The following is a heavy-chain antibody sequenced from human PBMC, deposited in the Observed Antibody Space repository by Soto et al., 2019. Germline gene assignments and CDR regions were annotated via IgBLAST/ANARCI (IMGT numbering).Heavy chain of an antibody. J-gene: IGHJ5*02. CDR2: IYWDDDK. Sequence: QITLKESGPTLVKPTQTLTLTCTFSGFSLSTSGVGVGWIRQPQGKALKWLALIYWDDDKRYSPSLKSRLTITKDTSKNQVVLTMTNMEPVDTATYYCALRRGYCSGGSCYYIWFDPWGQGTLVTVSS. CDR1: GFSLSTSGVG. V-gene: IGHV2-5*02. D-gene: IGHD2-15*01. CDR3: ALRRGYCSGGSCYYIWFDP.